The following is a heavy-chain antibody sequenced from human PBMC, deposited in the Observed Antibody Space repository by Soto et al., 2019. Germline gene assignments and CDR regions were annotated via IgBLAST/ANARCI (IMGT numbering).Heavy chain of an antibody. CDR2: IYYSGST. D-gene: IGHD5-12*01. Sequence: SETLSLTCTVSGGSISSYYWSWIRQPPGKGLEWIGYIYYSGSTNYNPSLKSRVTISVDTSKNQFSLKLSSVTAADTAVYYCARHPSAKWGVATFTPAFDIWGQGTMVTVSS. CDR1: GGSISSYY. J-gene: IGHJ3*02. V-gene: IGHV4-59*08. CDR3: ARHPSAKWGVATFTPAFDI.